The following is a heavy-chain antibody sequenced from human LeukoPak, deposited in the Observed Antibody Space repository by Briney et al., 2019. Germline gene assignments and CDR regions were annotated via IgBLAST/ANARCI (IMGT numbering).Heavy chain of an antibody. Sequence: VASVKDSCKGSGYTFTSSYMHWVRQAPGQGLEWMGWIYPNSGVTNYAQKFQGRVTMTRDTSISTAYMELSGLRSDDTAVYYCARGVRGVIIGRDYYYMDVWGKGTTVTVSS. CDR2: IYPNSGVT. V-gene: IGHV1-2*02. D-gene: IGHD3-10*01. CDR3: ARGVRGVIIGRDYYYMDV. J-gene: IGHJ6*03. CDR1: GYTFTSSY.